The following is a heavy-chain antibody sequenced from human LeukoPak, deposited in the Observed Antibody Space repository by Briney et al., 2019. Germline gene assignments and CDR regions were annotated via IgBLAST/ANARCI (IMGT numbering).Heavy chain of an antibody. CDR1: GGTFSSYA. J-gene: IGHJ4*02. V-gene: IGHV1-69*06. Sequence: SVKVSCKASGGTFSSYAISWVRQAPGQGLEWMGGIIPIFGTANYAQKFQGRVTMTEDTSTDTAYMELSSLRSEDTAVYYCATVSEDWSGYEHWGQGTLVTVSS. CDR3: ATVSEDWSGYEH. CDR2: IIPIFGTA. D-gene: IGHD3-3*01.